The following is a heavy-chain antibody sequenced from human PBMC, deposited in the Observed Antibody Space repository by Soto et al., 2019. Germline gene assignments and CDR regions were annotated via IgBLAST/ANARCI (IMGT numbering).Heavy chain of an antibody. Sequence: PGESLKISCAASGFTFSDYYMSWIRQAPGKGLEWVSYISSSGSTIYYADSVKGRFTISRDNAKNSLYLQMNSLRAEDTAVYYCARDPETREVDFWSAYYYMDVWGKGTTVTVSS. V-gene: IGHV3-11*01. D-gene: IGHD3-3*01. J-gene: IGHJ6*03. CDR3: ARDPETREVDFWSAYYYMDV. CDR1: GFTFSDYY. CDR2: ISSSGSTI.